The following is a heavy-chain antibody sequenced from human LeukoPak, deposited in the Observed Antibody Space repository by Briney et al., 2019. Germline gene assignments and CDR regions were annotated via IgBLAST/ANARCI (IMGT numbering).Heavy chain of an antibody. V-gene: IGHV4-59*01. CDR2: IYYSGNT. J-gene: IGHJ4*02. D-gene: IGHD2-2*01. CDR1: GGSISNYY. Sequence: SETLSLTCTVSGGSISNYYWSWIRQPPGKRLEWIGYIYYSGNTNYNPSLKSRVTIPVDTSKNQFSLKLNSVTAADTAVYYCARVRYCSTNRCYDREFDNWGQGTLVTVSS. CDR3: ARVRYCSTNRCYDREFDN.